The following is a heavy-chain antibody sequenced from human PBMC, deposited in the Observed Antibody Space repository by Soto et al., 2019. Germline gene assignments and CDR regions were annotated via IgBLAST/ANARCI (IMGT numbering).Heavy chain of an antibody. V-gene: IGHV3-30*18. CDR1: GFTFSSYD. CDR3: AKGRGNYWAIDS. J-gene: IGHJ4*02. D-gene: IGHD1-7*01. CDR2: ISYDGSKK. Sequence: GGSLRLSCAASGFTFSSYDMHWVRQAPGKGLEWVAVISYDGSKKFYADSVKGRFTISRDNSKNTLYLQMDSLRVEDTAVYYCAKGRGNYWAIDSWGQGTLVTVSS.